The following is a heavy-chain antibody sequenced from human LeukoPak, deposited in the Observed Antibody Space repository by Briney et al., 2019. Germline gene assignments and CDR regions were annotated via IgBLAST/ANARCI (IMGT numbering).Heavy chain of an antibody. Sequence: PGRSLRLSCAGSGFTFNYFAIHWVRQAPGKGLEWVAVTSFDGTNKYYADSVRGRFTISRDNSNKTVYLQMNSLRADDTAVYYCAKDDPMVRGVIIPRGYMDVWGKGTTVTVSS. CDR1: GFTFNYFA. V-gene: IGHV3-30-3*01. J-gene: IGHJ6*03. CDR3: AKDDPMVRGVIIPRGYMDV. D-gene: IGHD3-10*01. CDR2: TSFDGTNK.